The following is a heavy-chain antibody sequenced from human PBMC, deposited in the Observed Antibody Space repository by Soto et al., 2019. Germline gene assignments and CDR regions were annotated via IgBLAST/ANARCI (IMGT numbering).Heavy chain of an antibody. V-gene: IGHV3-23*01. Sequence: GGSLRLSCATSGLTFSNYAMSWVRQAPGGGLEWVSSMSGSSSTTYYADSVRGRFTISRDRSKNTLYLQMSSLRAEDTAVYYCARVSRNYYLDYWGQGTLVTVSS. CDR1: GLTFSNYA. CDR3: ARVSRNYYLDY. D-gene: IGHD1-26*01. J-gene: IGHJ4*02. CDR2: MSGSSSTT.